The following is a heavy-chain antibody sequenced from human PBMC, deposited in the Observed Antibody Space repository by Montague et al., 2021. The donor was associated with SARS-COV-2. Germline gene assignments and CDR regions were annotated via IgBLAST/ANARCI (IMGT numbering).Heavy chain of an antibody. J-gene: IGHJ4*02. V-gene: IGHV4-39*01. Sequence: SETLSLTCTVSGGSISSSVYSWGWIRQPPGKGLEWIGNFYYSGTTYYNPSLKSRVTISVDTSKNQFSLKLTSVTAADTAVYYCARGRRLYVFDYWGQGTLVTVSS. CDR2: FYYSGTT. CDR1: GGSISSSVYS. D-gene: IGHD3-16*01. CDR3: ARGRRLYVFDY.